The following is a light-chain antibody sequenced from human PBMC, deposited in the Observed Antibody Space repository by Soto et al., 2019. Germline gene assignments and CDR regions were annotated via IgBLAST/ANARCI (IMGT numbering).Light chain of an antibody. CDR1: QSVSNN. J-gene: IGKJ1*01. V-gene: IGKV3-15*01. CDR3: QQYNYWPRS. CDR2: GAS. Sequence: EIVMTQSPATLSVSPGERATLSCRASQSVSNNLAWYQQKRGQAPRLLIYGASTRTTGIPARISGSESGTDFTLAISSLLSEDFAVYYCQQYNYWPRSFGQGTKVEIK.